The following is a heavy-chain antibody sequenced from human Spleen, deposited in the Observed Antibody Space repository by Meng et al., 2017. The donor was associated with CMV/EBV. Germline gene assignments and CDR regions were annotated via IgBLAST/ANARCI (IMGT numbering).Heavy chain of an antibody. Sequence: QVQLQESGPGLVKPSQTLSLTCTVSGGSISSGDYYWSWIRQPPGKGLEWIGYIYYSGSTYYNPSLKSRVTISVDTSKNQFSLKLSSVTAADTAVYYCARVEVATNGGGHFDYWGQGTLVTVSS. CDR3: ARVEVATNGGGHFDY. CDR1: GGSISSGDYY. J-gene: IGHJ4*02. V-gene: IGHV4-30-4*08. CDR2: IYYSGST. D-gene: IGHD5-24*01.